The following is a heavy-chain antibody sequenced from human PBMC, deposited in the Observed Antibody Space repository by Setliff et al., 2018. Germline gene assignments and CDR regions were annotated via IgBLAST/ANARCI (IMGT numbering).Heavy chain of an antibody. CDR3: ASDIHNDYDYFDY. CDR2: VRSRINNFAT. CDR1: GFTFSRSA. Sequence: VGSLRLSCAASGFTFSRSAIHWVRQASGKGLEWVGRVRSRINNFATAYDASVNGRFIISRDDSKNTAYLQMNSLKTEDTAVYYCASDIHNDYDYFDYWGQGIQVTVSS. V-gene: IGHV3-73*01. J-gene: IGHJ4*02. D-gene: IGHD4-17*01.